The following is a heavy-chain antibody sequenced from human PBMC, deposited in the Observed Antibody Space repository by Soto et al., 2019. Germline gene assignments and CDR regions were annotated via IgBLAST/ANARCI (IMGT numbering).Heavy chain of an antibody. Sequence: GESLRLSCAASGFKFSTNAMIWVSQAPGKGLEWVSLISATGGGTYYADSVKGRFTISRDNSHNTLYLQVHSLTAEDTAVYYCAKDRRAGGNSAFYFDFWGQGAQVTVSS. CDR2: ISATGGGT. CDR1: GFKFSTNA. V-gene: IGHV3-23*01. CDR3: AKDRRAGGNSAFYFDF. D-gene: IGHD3-16*01. J-gene: IGHJ4*02.